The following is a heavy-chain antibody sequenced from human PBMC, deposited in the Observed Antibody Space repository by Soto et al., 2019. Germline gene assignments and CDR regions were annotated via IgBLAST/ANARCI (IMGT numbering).Heavy chain of an antibody. CDR1: GGSTRHSSYF. V-gene: IGHV4-39*07. CDR2: VYYSGTP. J-gene: IGHJ4*02. D-gene: IGHD2-2*01. CDR3: GRVPDY. Sequence: PSETLSLTCAVSGGSTRHSSYFWGWIRQPPGKGLEWIASVYYSGTPYYNPSLKSRVTISIATSKNQVSLKLSSVTAADTAVYYCGRVPDYWGQGILVTVS.